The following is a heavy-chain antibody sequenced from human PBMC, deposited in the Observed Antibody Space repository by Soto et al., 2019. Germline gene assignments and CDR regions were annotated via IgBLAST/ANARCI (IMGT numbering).Heavy chain of an antibody. J-gene: IGHJ5*02. CDR1: GFTFSSYW. D-gene: IGHD6-13*01. CDR2: IKQDGSEK. V-gene: IGHV3-7*03. Sequence: GGSLRLSCAASGFTFSSYWMSWVRQAPGKGLEWVANIKQDGSEKYYVDSVKGRFTISRDNAKNSLYLQMNSLRAEDTAVYYCVGSCWYNWFDPWGQGSLVTVSS. CDR3: VGSCWYNWFDP.